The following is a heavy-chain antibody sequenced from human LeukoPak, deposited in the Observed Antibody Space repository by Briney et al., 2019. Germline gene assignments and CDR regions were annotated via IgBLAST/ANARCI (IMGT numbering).Heavy chain of an antibody. CDR3: AKDLRVGVSAAALGDY. CDR1: GFTSSNSA. D-gene: IGHD2-2*01. Sequence: GGSLRLSCAASGFTSSNSAMSWVRQAPGKGLEWVSTISGGGAGTSYADSVKGRFTISRYNSKNTLYLQMNSLRAEDTAVYYCAKDLRVGVSAAALGDYWGQGTLVTVSS. J-gene: IGHJ4*02. V-gene: IGHV3-23*01. CDR2: ISGGGAGT.